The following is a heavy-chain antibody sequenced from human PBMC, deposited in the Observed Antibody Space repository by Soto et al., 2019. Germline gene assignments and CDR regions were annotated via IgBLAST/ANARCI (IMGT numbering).Heavy chain of an antibody. J-gene: IGHJ5*02. D-gene: IGHD2-2*01. CDR3: ARVMAAMQNWLDP. CDR1: GGSISNVGYF. CDR2: IYHTGTT. Sequence: QVQLQESGPGLVKPSQTLSLTCTVSGGSISNVGYFWSWIRQPPGKVLEWIGFIYHTGTTYYNSFLRSRVSISIDTYKSQFSLKLNSVTAADAAVYYCARVMAAMQNWLDPWGQGTLVTVSP. V-gene: IGHV4-30-4*01.